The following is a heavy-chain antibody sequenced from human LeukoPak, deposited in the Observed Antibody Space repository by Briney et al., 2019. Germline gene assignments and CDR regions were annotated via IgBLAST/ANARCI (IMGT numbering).Heavy chain of an antibody. D-gene: IGHD6-6*01. J-gene: IGHJ4*02. CDR1: GGSVSSGSYY. Sequence: SETLSLTCTVSGGSVSSGSYYWSWIRQHPGKGLEWIGYIYYSGSTYYNPSLKSRVTISVDTSKNQFSLKLSSVTAADTAVYYCARAEYSSSSGIGYWGQGTLVTVSS. CDR3: ARAEYSSSSGIGY. V-gene: IGHV4-31*03. CDR2: IYYSGST.